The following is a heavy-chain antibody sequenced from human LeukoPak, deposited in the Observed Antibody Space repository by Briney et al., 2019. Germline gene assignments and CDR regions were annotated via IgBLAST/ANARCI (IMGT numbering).Heavy chain of an antibody. V-gene: IGHV3-23*01. CDR1: GFTFSSYN. J-gene: IGHJ3*02. CDR2: ISGSGGST. Sequence: GGSLRLSCAASGFTFSSYNMNWVRQAPGKGLEWVSAISGSGGSTYYADSVKGRFTISRDNSKNTLYLQMNSLRAEDTAVYYCAKVLSGPPGAFDIWGQGTMVTVSS. CDR3: AKVLSGPPGAFDI. D-gene: IGHD3-10*01.